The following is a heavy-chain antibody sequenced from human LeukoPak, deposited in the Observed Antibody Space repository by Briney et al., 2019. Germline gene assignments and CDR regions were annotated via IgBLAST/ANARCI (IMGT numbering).Heavy chain of an antibody. CDR1: GYSISSGYF. CDR2: INHSGST. J-gene: IGHJ4*02. Sequence: SETLCLTCTVSGYSISSGYFWVWIRQPPGKGLEWIGEINHSGSTNYNPSLKSRVTISVDTSKNQFSLKLSSVTVADTAVYYCASSLGYWGQGTLVTVSS. V-gene: IGHV4-38-2*02. CDR3: ASSLGY. D-gene: IGHD7-27*01.